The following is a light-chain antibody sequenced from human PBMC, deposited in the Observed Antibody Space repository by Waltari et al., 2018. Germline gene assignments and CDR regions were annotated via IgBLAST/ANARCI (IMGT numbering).Light chain of an antibody. CDR3: CSYAGGGSLI. CDR1: SSNIGKYKL. V-gene: IGLV2-23*02. J-gene: IGLJ2*01. CDR2: EVY. Sequence: QSALTQPASVSGSPGQSITISCTGDSSNIGKYKLISWYQLSPGKAPNLVSFEVYKRPSGASIRVSGAKSGNTASLTISGLQADDEGDYYCCSYAGGGSLIFGGGTKLTV.